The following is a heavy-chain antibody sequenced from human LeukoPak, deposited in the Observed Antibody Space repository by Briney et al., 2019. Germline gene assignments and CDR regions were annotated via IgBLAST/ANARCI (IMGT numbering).Heavy chain of an antibody. V-gene: IGHV3-23*01. CDR1: GFTFSSYA. D-gene: IGHD6-13*01. CDR2: INGSGGST. Sequence: PGGSLRLSCAASGFTFSSYAMSWVRQAPGKGLEWVSDINGSGGSTYYADSVKGRFTISRDNSKNSLYLQMDSLRAQDTAVLYCAKGATAVVGTVYMDVWGKGTTVTISS. CDR3: AKGATAVVGTVYMDV. J-gene: IGHJ6*03.